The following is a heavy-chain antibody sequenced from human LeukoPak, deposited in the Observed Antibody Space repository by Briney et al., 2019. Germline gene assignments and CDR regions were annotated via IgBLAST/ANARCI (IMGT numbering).Heavy chain of an antibody. Sequence: GGSLRLSCAASGFTFSSYSMNWVRQAPGKGPEWVSSISSSSSYIYYADSVKGRFTISRDNSKNTVYLQMNSLRAEDAAVYYCAKDREGYFDYWGQGTLVTVSS. CDR1: GFTFSSYS. V-gene: IGHV3-21*04. CDR3: AKDREGYFDY. CDR2: ISSSSSYI. J-gene: IGHJ4*02.